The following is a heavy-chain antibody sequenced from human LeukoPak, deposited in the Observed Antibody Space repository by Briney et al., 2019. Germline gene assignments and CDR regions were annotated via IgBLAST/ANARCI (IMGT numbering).Heavy chain of an antibody. D-gene: IGHD3-22*01. CDR1: GFTFSSYA. CDR3: ARERYYDSSGSFDY. CDR2: ISSNGGST. J-gene: IGHJ4*02. Sequence: GGSLRLSCAASGFTFSSYAMHWVRQAPGKGLEYVSAISSNGGSTYYANSVKGRFTISRDNSKNTLYLQMGSLRAEDIAVYYCARERYYDSSGSFDYWGQGTLVTVSS. V-gene: IGHV3-64*01.